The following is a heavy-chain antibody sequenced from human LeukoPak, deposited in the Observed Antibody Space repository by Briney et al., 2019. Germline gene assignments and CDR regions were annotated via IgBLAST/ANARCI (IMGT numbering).Heavy chain of an antibody. CDR1: GFTFSSYS. V-gene: IGHV3-21*01. CDR2: ISSSSRYI. Sequence: GGSLTPSFAASGFTFSSYSMNCVRQAPGKGLEWVSSISSSSRYIYYTASAKVRFTLSRDNAKNSLYLQMNSLRVEDTAVYYCAKDSSYFYMDVWGKGTTVTVSS. D-gene: IGHD2-21*01. J-gene: IGHJ6*03. CDR3: AKDSSYFYMDV.